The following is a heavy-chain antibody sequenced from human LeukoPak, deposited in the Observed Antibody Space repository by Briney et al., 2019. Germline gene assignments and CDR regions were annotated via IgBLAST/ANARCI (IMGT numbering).Heavy chain of an antibody. CDR3: ARGGKMAGLDC. V-gene: IGHV6-1*01. J-gene: IGHJ4*02. Sequence: SQTLSLTCVISGDSVSRNSAAWNWLRQSPSRGLEWLGRTYYRSKWYNDYAVSVKSRITINPDTSKNQFSLQLNSVTPEDTAVYYCARGGKMAGLDCWGQGTLVTVSS. CDR2: TYYRSKWYN. CDR1: GDSVSRNSAA. D-gene: IGHD6-19*01.